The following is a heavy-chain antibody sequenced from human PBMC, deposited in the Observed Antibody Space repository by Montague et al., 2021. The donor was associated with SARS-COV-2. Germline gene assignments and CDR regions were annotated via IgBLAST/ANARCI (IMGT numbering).Heavy chain of an antibody. CDR1: GLTVNSNF. D-gene: IGHD4-17*01. V-gene: IGHV3-53*01. CDR2: IYAGGGT. Sequence: SLSLSCAASGLTVNSNFMTWVRQAPGKGLESVSVIYAGGGTDYADSVKGRFTVSRDNSKNTLYLQMNSLRVDDTALYYCASGLGYGDYGDYWGQGTLVTVSS. CDR3: ASGLGYGDYGDY. J-gene: IGHJ4*02.